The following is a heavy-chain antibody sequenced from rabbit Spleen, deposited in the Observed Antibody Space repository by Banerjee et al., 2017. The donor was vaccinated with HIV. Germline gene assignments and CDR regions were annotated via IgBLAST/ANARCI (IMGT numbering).Heavy chain of an antibody. CDR2: IDVAKSGNT. V-gene: IGHV1S40*01. CDR3: ARDSGSSFSSYGMDL. J-gene: IGHJ6*01. CDR1: GLDLSSRYW. D-gene: IGHD8-1*01. Sequence: QSLEESGGDLVKPGASLTLTCKASGLDLSSRYWICWVRQAPGKGLEWIACIDVAKSGNTYYTNWAKGRFTISKTSSTTVALQVPSLTAADMATYFCARDSGSSFSSYGMDLWGQGTLVTVS.